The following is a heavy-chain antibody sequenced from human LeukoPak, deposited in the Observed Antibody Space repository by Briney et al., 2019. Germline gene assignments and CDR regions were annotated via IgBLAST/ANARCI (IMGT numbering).Heavy chain of an antibody. CDR1: GFTFSNYW. V-gene: IGHV3-7*01. D-gene: IGHD5/OR15-5a*01. J-gene: IGHJ3*01. Sequence: QPGGSLKLSCAASGFTFSNYWMIWVRQAPGKGLEWVANINREGSEKHYADSVNGRFTISRDNAKKSMFLQMNSLRVDDTAMYYCVRDSGAYSSVYYDAFDFWGQGTVVTVSS. CDR2: INREGSEK. CDR3: VRDSGAYSSVYYDAFDF.